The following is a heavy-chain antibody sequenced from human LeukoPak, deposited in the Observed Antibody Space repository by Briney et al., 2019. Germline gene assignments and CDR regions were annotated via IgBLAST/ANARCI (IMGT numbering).Heavy chain of an antibody. D-gene: IGHD4-23*01. CDR1: GFLFKRYW. CDR2: INEDGSEK. V-gene: IGHV3-7*01. J-gene: IGHJ4*02. CDR3: ARSTTVVTHFDY. Sequence: GGSLRLSCVVSGFLFKRYWMSWVRQAPGKGLEWVANINEDGSEKYYVDSVKGRFTISRDNAKNSLYLQMNSLRAEDTAVYYCARSTTVVTHFDYWGQGTLVTVSS.